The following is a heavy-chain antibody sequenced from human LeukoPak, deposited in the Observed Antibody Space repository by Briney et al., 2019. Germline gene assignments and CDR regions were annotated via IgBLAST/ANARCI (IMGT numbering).Heavy chain of an antibody. J-gene: IGHJ4*02. Sequence: SETLSLTCTVSGYSISSGYYWGWIRQPPGKGLEWIGSIYHSGSTYYNPSLKSRVTISVDTSKNQFSLKLSSVTAADTAAYYCARVTYPYYYDSSGFLDYWGQGTLVTVSS. D-gene: IGHD3-22*01. CDR3: ARVTYPYYYDSSGFLDY. CDR1: GYSISSGYY. CDR2: IYHSGST. V-gene: IGHV4-38-2*02.